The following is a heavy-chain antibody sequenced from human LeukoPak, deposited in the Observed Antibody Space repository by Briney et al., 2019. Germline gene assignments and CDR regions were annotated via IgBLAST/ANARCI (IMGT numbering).Heavy chain of an antibody. CDR3: ARVTTGGYYNY. D-gene: IGHD3-22*01. V-gene: IGHV4-61*02. CDR1: GGSISSGSYY. Sequence: MPSETLSLTCTVSGGSISSGSYYWSWIRQPAGKRLEWIGRIYTSGSTNYNPSLKSRVTISLDPSENHFSLKLSSVTAADTAVYYCARVTTGGYYNYWGQGTLVTVSS. CDR2: IYTSGST. J-gene: IGHJ4*02.